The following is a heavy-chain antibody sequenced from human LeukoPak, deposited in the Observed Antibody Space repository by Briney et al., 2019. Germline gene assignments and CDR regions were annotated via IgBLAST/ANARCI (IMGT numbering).Heavy chain of an antibody. J-gene: IGHJ4*02. D-gene: IGHD2-2*01. CDR3: ARICSTTDCLISA. Sequence: GGSLRLSCAASGFTFSRYWMHWVSQAPGKGLVWVSRINSDGSYTSYADFVKGRFTISRDNAKNTVYLQMSSLRAEDTAVYYCARICSTTDCLISAWGQGTLVTVSS. V-gene: IGHV3-74*01. CDR2: INSDGSYT. CDR1: GFTFSRYW.